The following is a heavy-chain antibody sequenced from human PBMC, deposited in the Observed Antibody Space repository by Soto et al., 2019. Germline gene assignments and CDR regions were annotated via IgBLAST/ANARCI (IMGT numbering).Heavy chain of an antibody. CDR1: GGTFSSYA. V-gene: IGHV1-69*13. CDR2: IIPIFGTA. D-gene: IGHD6-13*01. J-gene: IGHJ4*02. Sequence: GASVKVSCKASGGTFSSYAISWVRQAPGQGLEWMGGIIPIFGTANYAQKFQGRVTITADESTSTAYMELSSLRSEDTAVYYCARDYEGYSSSWFYFDYWGQGTLVTVSS. CDR3: ARDYEGYSSSWFYFDY.